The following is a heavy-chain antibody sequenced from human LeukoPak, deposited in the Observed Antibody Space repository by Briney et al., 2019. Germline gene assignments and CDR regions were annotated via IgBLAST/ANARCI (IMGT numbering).Heavy chain of an antibody. D-gene: IGHD1-1*01. Sequence: GGSLRLSCAASGFPFDSYTLNCFRRAPGEGLEWVSSISSTSAYISYADPVRGRFPIHRDSAKNTLYLQMNSLRAEETAAFYCARHPGRSTTGRFDYWGQGTLVTVSS. V-gene: IGHV3-21*01. CDR1: GFPFDSYT. CDR2: ISSTSAYI. J-gene: IGHJ4*02. CDR3: ARHPGRSTTGRFDY.